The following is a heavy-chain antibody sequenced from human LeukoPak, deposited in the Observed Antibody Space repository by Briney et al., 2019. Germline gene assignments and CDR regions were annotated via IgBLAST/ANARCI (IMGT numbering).Heavy chain of an antibody. D-gene: IGHD1-20*01. V-gene: IGHV3-23*01. CDR2: ISGSGYST. J-gene: IGHJ4*02. Sequence: GGSLRLSCAASGFTFSSCAMSWVRLPPGKGLEWVSTISGSGYSTYFADSVKGRFTISRDDSKNTLFLQMTSLRAEDTAVYYCAKGLHNWNLEYWGQGTLVTVSS. CDR1: GFTFSSCA. CDR3: AKGLHNWNLEY.